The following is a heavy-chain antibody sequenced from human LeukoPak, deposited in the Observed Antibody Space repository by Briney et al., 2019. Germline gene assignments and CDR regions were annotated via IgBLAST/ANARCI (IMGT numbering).Heavy chain of an antibody. CDR3: AKDFGYPFAFDI. CDR1: GFTFSSYA. J-gene: IGHJ3*02. V-gene: IGHV3-30-3*01. Sequence: GGSLRLSCAASGFTFSSYAMHWVRHAPGKGLEWVAVISYDGSNKYYADSVKGRFTISRDNSKNTLYLQMNSLRAEDTAVYYCAKDFGYPFAFDIWGQGTMVTDAS. D-gene: IGHD3-10*01. CDR2: ISYDGSNK.